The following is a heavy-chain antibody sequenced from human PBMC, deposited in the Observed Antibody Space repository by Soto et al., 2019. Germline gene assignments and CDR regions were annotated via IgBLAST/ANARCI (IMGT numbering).Heavy chain of an antibody. J-gene: IGHJ4*02. CDR1: GGTFSSYA. Sequence: GASVKVSCKASGGTFSSYAISWVRQAPGQGLEWMGGIIPIFGTANYAQKFQGRVTITADESTSTAYMELNSLRAEDTAVYYCAKDRHSGYDYPSSGWYKELDYWGQGTLVTVSS. D-gene: IGHD5-12*01. V-gene: IGHV1-69*13. CDR2: IIPIFGTA. CDR3: AKDRHSGYDYPSSGWYKELDY.